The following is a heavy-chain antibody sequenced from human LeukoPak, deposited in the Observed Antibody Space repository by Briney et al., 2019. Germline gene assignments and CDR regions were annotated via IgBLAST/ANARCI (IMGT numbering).Heavy chain of an antibody. CDR3: ARSGRVCSSTSCYIAY. V-gene: IGHV4-31*03. D-gene: IGHD2-2*02. Sequence: SQTLSLTCTVSGGSISSGGYYWSWIRQHPGKGLEWIGYIYYSGSTYYNPSLKSRVTISVDTSKNQFSLKLSSVTAVDTAVYYCARSGRVCSSTSCYIAYWGQGTLVTVSS. CDR2: IYYSGST. J-gene: IGHJ4*02. CDR1: GGSISSGGYY.